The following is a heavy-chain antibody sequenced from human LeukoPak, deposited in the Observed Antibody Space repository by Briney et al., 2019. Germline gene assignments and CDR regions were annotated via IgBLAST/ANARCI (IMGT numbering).Heavy chain of an antibody. CDR2: IYYSGST. CDR1: GGSISSSSYY. Sequence: PSETLSLTCTVSGGSISSSSYYWGWIRQPPGKGLEWIGSIYYSGSTYYNPSLKSRVTISVDRSKNQFSLKPSSVTAADTAVYYCARGVAVAENYMDVWGKGTTVTVSS. J-gene: IGHJ6*03. D-gene: IGHD6-19*01. V-gene: IGHV4-39*07. CDR3: ARGVAVAENYMDV.